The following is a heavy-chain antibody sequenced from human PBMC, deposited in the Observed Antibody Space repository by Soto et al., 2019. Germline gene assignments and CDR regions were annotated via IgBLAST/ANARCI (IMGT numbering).Heavy chain of an antibody. CDR2: ISAYNGNT. CDR1: GYTFTSYG. V-gene: IGHV1-18*01. J-gene: IGHJ4*02. CDR3: ARERPTTTVTTTSDY. D-gene: IGHD4-17*01. Sequence: QVQLVQSGAEVKKPGASVKVSCKASGYTFTSYGMSWVRQAPGQGLEWMGWISAYNGNTNYAQKLQGRVTMTTDTSTSTAYMELRSLRSDDTAVYYCARERPTTTVTTTSDYWGQGTLVTVSS.